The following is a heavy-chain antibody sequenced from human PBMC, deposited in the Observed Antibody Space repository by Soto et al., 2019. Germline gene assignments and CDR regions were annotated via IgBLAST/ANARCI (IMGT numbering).Heavy chain of an antibody. Sequence: GESLKISCKGSGYSFTSYWIGWVRQMPGKGLEWMGIIYPGDFDTRYSPSFQGQVTISADKSISTAYQQWSSLKASDTAMYYCARHSRPTMIVVVMDAFDIWGQGTMVTVSS. J-gene: IGHJ3*02. CDR3: ARHSRPTMIVVVMDAFDI. CDR2: IYPGDFDT. D-gene: IGHD3-22*01. CDR1: GYSFTSYW. V-gene: IGHV5-51*01.